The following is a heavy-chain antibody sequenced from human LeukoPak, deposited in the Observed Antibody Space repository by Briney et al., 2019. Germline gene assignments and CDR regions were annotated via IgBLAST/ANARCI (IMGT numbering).Heavy chain of an antibody. Sequence: GGTLRLSCAASGFTLSSYAMSWVRQAPGKGLEWGSAISGSGGSTYYADSVKGRFTISRDNSKNTLYLQMNSLRAEDTAVYYCAKWARKYQLLFDYFDYWGQGTLVTVSS. V-gene: IGHV3-23*01. CDR2: ISGSGGST. CDR1: GFTLSSYA. J-gene: IGHJ4*02. D-gene: IGHD2-2*01. CDR3: AKWARKYQLLFDYFDY.